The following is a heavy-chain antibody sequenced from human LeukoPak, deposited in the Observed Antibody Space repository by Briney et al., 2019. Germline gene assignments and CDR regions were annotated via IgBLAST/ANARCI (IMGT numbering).Heavy chain of an antibody. Sequence: GGSLRLSCAASGFTFSSYSMNWVRQAPGKGLEWVSSISGSSSYIYYADSVKGRFTISRDNAKRSLYMQMNSLRAEDTAVYYCARDPSLYCSGGSCSAFDPWGQGTLVTVSS. CDR1: GFTFSSYS. J-gene: IGHJ5*02. CDR2: ISGSSSYI. D-gene: IGHD2-15*01. CDR3: ARDPSLYCSGGSCSAFDP. V-gene: IGHV3-21*01.